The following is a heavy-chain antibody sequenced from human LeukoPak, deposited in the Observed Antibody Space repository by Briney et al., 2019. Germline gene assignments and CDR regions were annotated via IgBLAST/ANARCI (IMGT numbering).Heavy chain of an antibody. D-gene: IGHD5-18*01. Sequence: SETLSLTCAVYGGSFSGYYWSWIRQPPGKGLEWIGEINHSGSANYNPSLKSRVTISVDTSKNQFSLKLSSVTAADTAVYYCARIQLGSLALDYWGQGTLVTVSS. V-gene: IGHV4-34*01. CDR1: GGSFSGYY. CDR3: ARIQLGSLALDY. CDR2: INHSGSA. J-gene: IGHJ4*02.